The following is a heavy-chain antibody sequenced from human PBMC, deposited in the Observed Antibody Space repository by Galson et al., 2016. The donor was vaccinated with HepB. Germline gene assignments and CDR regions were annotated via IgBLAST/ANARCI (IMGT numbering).Heavy chain of an antibody. D-gene: IGHD1-7*01. CDR3: ARDQFRVGGWNSPHQNYFDY. V-gene: IGHV3-30-3*01. CDR2: ISYDGSNK. Sequence: SLRLSCAASGFTFSSSSMHWVRQAPGKGLEWVALISYDGSNKYYAGSVKGRFTISRDNSKNTLYLQMESLRGEDTALNYCARDQFRVGGWNSPHQNYFDYWGQGTLVIVSS. CDR1: GFTFSSSS. J-gene: IGHJ4*01.